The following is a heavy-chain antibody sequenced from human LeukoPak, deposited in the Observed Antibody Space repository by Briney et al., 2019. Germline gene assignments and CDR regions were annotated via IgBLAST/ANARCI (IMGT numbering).Heavy chain of an antibody. V-gene: IGHV4-34*01. CDR1: GGSFSGYY. J-gene: IGHJ4*02. D-gene: IGHD2-15*01. CDR3: ARGGVYCSGGSCYDDY. CDR2: VNHSGST. Sequence: SETLSLTCAVYGGSFSGYYWSWIRQPPGKGLEWIGEVNHSGSTNYNPSLKSRVTISVDTSNNQFSLKLSSVTATRTPVYYGARGGVYCSGGSCYDDYWGQGTLVTVSS.